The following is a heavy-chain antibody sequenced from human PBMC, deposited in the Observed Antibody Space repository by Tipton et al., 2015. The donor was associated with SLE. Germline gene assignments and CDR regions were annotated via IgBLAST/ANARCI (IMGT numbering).Heavy chain of an antibody. V-gene: IGHV6-1*01. CDR3: ARARDLDDTWFDP. CDR2: TYYRSKWYT. CDR1: GDPVSNNSAA. Sequence: GLVKPSQTLSLTCDISGDPVSNNSAAWSWVRQSPSRGLEWLGRTYYRSKWYTDYAVSVKGRITVNPDTSKNQFSLHLNSVTPEDTAVYYCARARDLDDTWFDPWGQGTLVTVSS. J-gene: IGHJ5*02. D-gene: IGHD3-22*01.